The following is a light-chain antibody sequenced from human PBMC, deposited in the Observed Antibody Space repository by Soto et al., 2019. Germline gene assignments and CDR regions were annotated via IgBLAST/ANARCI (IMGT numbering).Light chain of an antibody. Sequence: QSVLTQPPSVSGAPGQRVTISCTGSSSNIGAGYDVHWYQHLPGTAPKLLIYGNNNRPSGVPDRFSGSKSGNTASLTVSGLQADDEAIYYCYSYAGRNVWVFGGGTKLTVL. CDR2: GNN. J-gene: IGLJ3*02. CDR1: SSNIGAGYD. CDR3: YSYAGRNVWV. V-gene: IGLV1-40*01.